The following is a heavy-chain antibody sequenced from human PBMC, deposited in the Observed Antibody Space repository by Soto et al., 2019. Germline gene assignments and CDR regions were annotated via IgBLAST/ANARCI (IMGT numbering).Heavy chain of an antibody. CDR2: TIPFIRTP. V-gene: IGHV1-69*01. D-gene: IGHD6-6*01. Sequence: QVQMVQSGAELKNPGSSVKVSCKTSGGSFNSYAINWVRQAPGQGLEWLGGTIPFIRTPNYPQQFQGRVTITADEPTSTGYLGLSSLRSDDTAVDYCAGGDHSTSLGGMDVWGQGTTVIVSS. J-gene: IGHJ6*02. CDR1: GGSFNSYA. CDR3: AGGDHSTSLGGMDV.